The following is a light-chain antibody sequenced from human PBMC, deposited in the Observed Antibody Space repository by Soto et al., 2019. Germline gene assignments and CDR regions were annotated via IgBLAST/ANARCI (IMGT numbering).Light chain of an antibody. V-gene: IGLV2-8*01. CDR1: SSDIGGYNY. CDR3: SSYAGNNNLL. CDR2: EVN. J-gene: IGLJ2*01. Sequence: QSALTQPPSASGSPGQSVTISCTGTSSDIGGYNYVSWYQQHPGKAPKLMIYEVNKRPSGIPDRFSGSKSGNTASLTVSGLQAEDEAAYYCSSYAGNNNLLFGGGTKVTVL.